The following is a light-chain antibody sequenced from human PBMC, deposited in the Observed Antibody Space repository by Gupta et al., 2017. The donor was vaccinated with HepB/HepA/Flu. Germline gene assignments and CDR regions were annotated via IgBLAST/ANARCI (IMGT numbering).Light chain of an antibody. CDR1: SSNIGAGYD. J-gene: IGLJ1*01. V-gene: IGLV1-40*01. CDR2: GNS. CDR3: QSYDSSRSGFYV. Sequence: SVLTPPPSVSGAPGQRVTISCTGSSSNIGAGYDVHWYQQLPGTAPKLLIYGNSNRPSGVPDRFSGSKSGTSASLAITGLQAEDEADYYCQSYDSSRSGFYVFGTGTKVTVL.